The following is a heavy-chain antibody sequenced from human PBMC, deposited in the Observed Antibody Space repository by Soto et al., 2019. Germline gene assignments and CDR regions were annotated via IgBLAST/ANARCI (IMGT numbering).Heavy chain of an antibody. V-gene: IGHV2-5*02. J-gene: IGHJ5*02. D-gene: IGHD3-3*01. CDR3: AHRIPIFGVGGGWFDP. CDR1: GFSLNTSGVG. Sequence: QITLKESGPTLVRPTQTLTLTCSFSGFSLNTSGVGVAWIRQPPGKALEWLALIYWDDDKHYSPSLKSRLTITKDTSKNQVVLTITNMDPGDTGTYYCAHRIPIFGVGGGWFDPWGQGALVTVSS. CDR2: IYWDDDK.